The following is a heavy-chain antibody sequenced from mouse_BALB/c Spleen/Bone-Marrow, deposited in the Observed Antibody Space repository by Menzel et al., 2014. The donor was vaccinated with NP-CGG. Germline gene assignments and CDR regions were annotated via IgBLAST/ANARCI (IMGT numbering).Heavy chain of an antibody. D-gene: IGHD2-14*01. CDR3: ARHHRYAYYFDY. Sequence: QVQLQQLGSVLVRPEASVKLSCKASGYTFTSSWIHWAKQRPGQGLEWIGEIHPNSGNTNYNEKFKGKATLTVDTSSSTAYVDLSSLTAEDSAVYYCARHHRYAYYFDYWGQGTTLTVSS. J-gene: IGHJ2*01. CDR2: IHPNSGNT. CDR1: GYTFTSSW. V-gene: IGHV1S130*01.